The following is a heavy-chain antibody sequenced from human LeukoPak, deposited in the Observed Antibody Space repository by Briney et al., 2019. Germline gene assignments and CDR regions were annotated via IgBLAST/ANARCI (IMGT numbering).Heavy chain of an antibody. CDR3: AREGLGYCTGGSCSAFDS. J-gene: IGHJ4*02. Sequence: ASVKVSCKASGYTFTTAGIGRVRQAPGQGLEWMGWISTYNGNTRHAQMVQGRVTMTTDTSTSTAYMELRSLRSDDTAVYYCAREGLGYCTGGSCSAFDSWGQGTLVTVSS. CDR1: GYTFTTAG. D-gene: IGHD2-15*01. CDR2: ISTYNGNT. V-gene: IGHV1-18*01.